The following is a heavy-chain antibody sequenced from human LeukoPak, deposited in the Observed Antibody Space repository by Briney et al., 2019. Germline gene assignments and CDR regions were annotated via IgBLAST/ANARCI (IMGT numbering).Heavy chain of an antibody. J-gene: IGHJ4*02. CDR2: INPNSGGT. Sequence: ASVKVSCKASGYTFTGYYMHWVRQAPGQGLEWMGWINPNSGGTNYAQKFQGRVTMTRDTSISTAYMELSRLRSDDTAVYYCARVFSGYSSSWYWVYFDYWGRGTLVTVSS. V-gene: IGHV1-2*02. CDR3: ARVFSGYSSSWYWVYFDY. D-gene: IGHD6-13*01. CDR1: GYTFTGYY.